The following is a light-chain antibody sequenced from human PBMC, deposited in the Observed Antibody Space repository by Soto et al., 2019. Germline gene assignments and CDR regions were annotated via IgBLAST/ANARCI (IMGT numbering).Light chain of an antibody. V-gene: IGKV1-5*03. CDR3: QHYNSYSEA. CDR2: KAS. Sequence: DIQMTQSPSTLSGSVGDRVTITCRASQTLSSWLAWYQQKPGKAPKLLIYKASTLKSGVPSRFSGSGSGTEFTLTISSLQPDDFATYYCQHYNSYSEAFGQGTKVDLK. J-gene: IGKJ1*01. CDR1: QTLSSW.